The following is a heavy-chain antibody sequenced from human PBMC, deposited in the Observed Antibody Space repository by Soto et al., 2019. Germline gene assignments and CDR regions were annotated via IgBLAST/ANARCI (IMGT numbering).Heavy chain of an antibody. J-gene: IGHJ4*02. CDR2: VYYTGST. CDR1: GGSISGSY. V-gene: IGHV4-59*01. Sequence: SETLSLTCSVSGGSISGSYWSWIRQSPRKGLDWLGYVYYTGSTTPSPPLRSRVSISVDTSKNDFSLRLSSVTAADTAVYFCARSVAVPGAHIDYWGQGTQVTAS. CDR3: ARSVAVPGAHIDY. D-gene: IGHD6-19*01.